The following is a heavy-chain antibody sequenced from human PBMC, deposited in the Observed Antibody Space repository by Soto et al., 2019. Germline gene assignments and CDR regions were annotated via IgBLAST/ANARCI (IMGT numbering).Heavy chain of an antibody. V-gene: IGHV1-69*12. CDR1: GGTFTNYA. D-gene: IGHD2-2*01. CDR3: ARERSVGYCITTTCPKPFYYYAMDV. CDR2: IIPIFGTP. Sequence: QVQLVQSGAEVKKPGSSLKVSCKPSGGTFTNYAFSWVRQAPGQGLEWMGGIIPIFGTPDYAQNFQGRVTITEDESTRTASMELSSLRSDDTAVYYCARERSVGYCITTTCPKPFYYYAMDVWGQGTTVTVSS. J-gene: IGHJ6*02.